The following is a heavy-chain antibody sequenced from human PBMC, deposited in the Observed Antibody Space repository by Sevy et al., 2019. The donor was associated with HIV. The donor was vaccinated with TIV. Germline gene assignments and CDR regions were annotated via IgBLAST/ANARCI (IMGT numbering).Heavy chain of an antibody. CDR3: ARGGGYYGNYFDY. D-gene: IGHD3-3*01. CDR2: TYHSGST. V-gene: IGHV4-30-2*01. CDR1: GGSIDSGDYS. J-gene: IGHJ4*02. Sequence: SETLSLTCIVSGGSIDSGDYSWSWIRQPPGKDLEWIGYTYHSGSTYYNPSLRSRVTISVDRSNNQFSLKLSSVTAADTAVYYCARGGGYYGNYFDYWGQGNLVTVSS.